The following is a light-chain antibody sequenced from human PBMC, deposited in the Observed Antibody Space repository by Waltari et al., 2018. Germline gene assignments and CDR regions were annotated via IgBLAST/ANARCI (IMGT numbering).Light chain of an antibody. Sequence: QSVLTQPPSVSAAPGQKVTISCSGSFTNLGNGHISWYQQVPGAAPKLRIYDNDKRPSETPDRCSASNSGTSATLGSTGVQTGDEADYYCGTWNIGLSLWVFGGGTRLTVL. CDR1: FTNLGNGH. CDR3: GTWNIGLSLWV. CDR2: DND. V-gene: IGLV1-51*01. J-gene: IGLJ3*02.